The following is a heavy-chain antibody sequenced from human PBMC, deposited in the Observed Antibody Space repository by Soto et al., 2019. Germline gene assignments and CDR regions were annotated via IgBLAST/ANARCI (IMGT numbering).Heavy chain of an antibody. V-gene: IGHV4-39*07. CDR2: IYYSGIT. Sequence: PSETLCLTCTVSGGSISSSSYYWGWIRQPPGKGLEWIGIIYYSGITNYNPSLKSRVTISVDTSKNQFSLKLRSVTAADTAVYYCARYGDYETGWLDPWGQGTLVTVSS. CDR3: ARYGDYETGWLDP. J-gene: IGHJ5*02. CDR1: GGSISSSSYY. D-gene: IGHD4-17*01.